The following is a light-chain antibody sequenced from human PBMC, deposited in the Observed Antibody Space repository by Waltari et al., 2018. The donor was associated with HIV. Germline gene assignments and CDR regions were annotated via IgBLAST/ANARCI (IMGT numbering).Light chain of an antibody. CDR2: ATS. CDR3: QQSYSTPQT. V-gene: IGKV1-39*01. CDR1: QSINTY. Sequence: DIQMTQSPPSLSAFVGDRVTITCRASQSINTYLNWYQQKPGKAPNLLIYATSNLQSGVPSRFSGRGSGTDFTLTISSLQPEDFATYYCQQSYSTPQTFGGGTTVEIK. J-gene: IGKJ4*01.